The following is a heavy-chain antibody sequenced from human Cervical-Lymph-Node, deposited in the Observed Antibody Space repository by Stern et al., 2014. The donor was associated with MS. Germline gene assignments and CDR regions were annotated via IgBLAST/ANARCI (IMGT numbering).Heavy chain of an antibody. V-gene: IGHV1-69*01. CDR3: ARAPLQKVVVTAHAFDI. D-gene: IGHD2-21*02. J-gene: IGHJ3*02. Sequence: QMQLVQSGAEVKKPGSSVKVSCKASGGTFSSYAISWVRQAPGQGLEWMGGIIPIFGTANYAQKFQGRVTITADESTSTAYMELSSLRSEDTAVYYCARAPLQKVVVTAHAFDIWGQGTMVTVSS. CDR1: GGTFSSYA. CDR2: IIPIFGTA.